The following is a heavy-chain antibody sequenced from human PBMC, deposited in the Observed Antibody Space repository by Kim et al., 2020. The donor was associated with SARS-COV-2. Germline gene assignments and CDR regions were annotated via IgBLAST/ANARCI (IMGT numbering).Heavy chain of an antibody. CDR2: T. CDR3: ARDKVRGGIDY. J-gene: IGHJ4*02. Sequence: TNNNPPLKGRVTISVNTSKNQFSPELSSVAAADTAVYYCARDKVRGGIDYWGQGTLVTVSS. D-gene: IGHD1-26*01. V-gene: IGHV4-59*01.